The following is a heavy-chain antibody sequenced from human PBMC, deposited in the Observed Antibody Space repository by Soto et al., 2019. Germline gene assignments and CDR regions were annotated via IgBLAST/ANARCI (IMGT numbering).Heavy chain of an antibody. CDR3: AGVEGSPYCSGGSCYFGIDP. Sequence: VWSLGLSCAVSGFTFSSYGMHWVRQAPGKGLEWVAVIWYDGSNKYYADSVKGRFTISRDDSKNTLYLQMNSLRAEDTAVYYCAGVEGSPYCSGGSCYFGIDPWGQGTLVTVSS. CDR1: GFTFSSYG. CDR2: IWYDGSNK. V-gene: IGHV3-33*01. D-gene: IGHD2-15*01. J-gene: IGHJ5*02.